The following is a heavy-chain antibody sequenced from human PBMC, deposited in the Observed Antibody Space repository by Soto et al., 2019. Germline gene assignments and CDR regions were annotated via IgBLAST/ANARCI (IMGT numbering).Heavy chain of an antibody. V-gene: IGHV3-30*09. J-gene: IGHJ6*02. CDR2: ISYDGSDK. CDR3: ARRAWDSYYAIDV. D-gene: IGHD3-22*01. Sequence: VQLVESGGGEVQPGRSLRLSCAASGFKYTDFALHWVRQAPGKGLEWVAIISYDGSDKYYADSVKGRFVISRDKPKNTLYLDMYRLRPFDTAVYFCARRAWDSYYAIDVWGQGTMVTVFS. CDR1: GFKYTDFA.